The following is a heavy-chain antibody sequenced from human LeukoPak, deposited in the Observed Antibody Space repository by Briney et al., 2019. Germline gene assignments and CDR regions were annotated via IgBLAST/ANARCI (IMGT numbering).Heavy chain of an antibody. J-gene: IGHJ6*04. CDR2: ISGTGGNT. CDR1: GFTFSSYA. D-gene: IGHD2-15*01. CDR3: ARAGCSGGSCYSGGLYYYYGMDV. V-gene: IGHV3-23*01. Sequence: GGSLRLSCAASGFTFSSYAMSWVRQAPGKGLEWVSGISGTGGNTYYADSVKGRFTISRDNSKNTLYLQMNSLRAEDTAVYYCARAGCSGGSCYSGGLYYYYGMDVWGKGTTVTVSS.